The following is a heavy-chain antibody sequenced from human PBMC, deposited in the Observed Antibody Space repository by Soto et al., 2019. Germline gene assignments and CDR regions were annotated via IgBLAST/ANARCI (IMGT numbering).Heavy chain of an antibody. CDR2: IKSRTDGGTT. CDR3: LRGRLSGDYNDY. D-gene: IGHD1-26*01. J-gene: IGHJ4*02. Sequence: EVQLVESGGGLVKPGGSLRLSCAASGFTFSDAWMMWVRQAPGKGLEGVGRIKSRTDGGTTDYAPAVEGRFTISRDESRDKLYLQMNSLKTEDSALYYCLRGRLSGDYNDYWGQGTLVTVSS. CDR1: GFTFSDAW. V-gene: IGHV3-15*07.